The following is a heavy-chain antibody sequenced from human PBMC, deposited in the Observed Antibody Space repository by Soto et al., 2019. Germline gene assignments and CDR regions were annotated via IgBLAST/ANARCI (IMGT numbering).Heavy chain of an antibody. Sequence: GGSLRLSCAASGFTFSSYWMHWVRQAPGKGLVWVSRINSDGGSTSYADSVKGRFAISRDNAKNTLYLQMNSLRAEDTAVYYCARARIAVAGYDYWGQGTLVTVSS. CDR3: ARARIAVAGYDY. CDR2: INSDGGST. J-gene: IGHJ4*02. D-gene: IGHD6-19*01. V-gene: IGHV3-74*01. CDR1: GFTFSSYW.